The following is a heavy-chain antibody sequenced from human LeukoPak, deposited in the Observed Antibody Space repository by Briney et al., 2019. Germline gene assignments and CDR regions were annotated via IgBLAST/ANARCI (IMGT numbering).Heavy chain of an antibody. CDR3: ARWSIDGEGVSHYFDY. Sequence: GESLKISCKGSGYSFTSYWIGWVRQMPGKGLEWMGIIYPGDSDTRYSPSFQGQVTISADKSISTAYLQWSSLKASDTAMYYCARWSIDGEGVSHYFDYWGQGTLVTVSS. V-gene: IGHV5-51*01. CDR2: IYPGDSDT. J-gene: IGHJ4*02. CDR1: GYSFTSYW. D-gene: IGHD4-17*01.